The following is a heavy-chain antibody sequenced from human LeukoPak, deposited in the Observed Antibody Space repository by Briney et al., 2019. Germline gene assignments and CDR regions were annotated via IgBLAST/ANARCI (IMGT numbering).Heavy chain of an antibody. V-gene: IGHV3-23*01. CDR3: AKDQDIVVVVAVFDP. Sequence: GGSLRLSCAASGFTFSSYAMSWVRQVPGKGLEWVSAISGSGGSTYYADSVKGRFTISRDNSKNTLYLQMNSLKAEDTAVYYCAKDQDIVVVVAVFDPWGQGTLVTVSS. D-gene: IGHD2-15*01. J-gene: IGHJ5*02. CDR2: ISGSGGST. CDR1: GFTFSSYA.